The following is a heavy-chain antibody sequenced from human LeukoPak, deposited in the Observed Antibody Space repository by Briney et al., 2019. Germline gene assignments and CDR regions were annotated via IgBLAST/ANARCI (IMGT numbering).Heavy chain of an antibody. CDR2: ISSSSSTI. CDR1: GFTFSSYS. D-gene: IGHD6-13*01. V-gene: IGHV3-48*01. Sequence: RGGSLRLSCAASGFTFSSYSMNWVRQAPGEGLEWVSYISSSSSTIYYADSVKGRFTISRDNAKNSLYLQMNSLRAEDTAVYYCASEAIAAAGGGWGQGTLVTVSS. CDR3: ASEAIAAAGGG. J-gene: IGHJ4*02.